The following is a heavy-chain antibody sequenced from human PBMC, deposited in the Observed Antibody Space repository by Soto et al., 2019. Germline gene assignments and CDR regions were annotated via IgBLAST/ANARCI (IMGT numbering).Heavy chain of an antibody. Sequence: SVKVSCKASGCTFSSYTISWVRQAPGQGLEWMGRIIPILGIANYAQKFQGRVTITADKSTSTAYMELSSLRSEDTAVYYCAACSGGSCLYYYYYYMDVWGKGTTVTVSS. CDR3: AACSGGSCLYYYYYYMDV. D-gene: IGHD2-15*01. CDR2: IIPILGIA. J-gene: IGHJ6*03. CDR1: GCTFSSYT. V-gene: IGHV1-69*02.